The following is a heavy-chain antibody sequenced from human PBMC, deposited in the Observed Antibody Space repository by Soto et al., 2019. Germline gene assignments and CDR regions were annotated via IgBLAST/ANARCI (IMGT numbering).Heavy chain of an antibody. V-gene: IGHV4-34*01. CDR1: GGSFSGYY. J-gene: IGHJ4*02. D-gene: IGHD3-10*01. Sequence: SETLSLTCAVYGGSFSGYYWSWIRQPPGKGLEWIGEINHSGSTNCNPSLKSRVTISVDTSKNQFSLKLSSVTAADTAVYYCARSKSSRPQLNYWGQGTLVTVSS. CDR2: INHSGST. CDR3: ARSKSSRPQLNY.